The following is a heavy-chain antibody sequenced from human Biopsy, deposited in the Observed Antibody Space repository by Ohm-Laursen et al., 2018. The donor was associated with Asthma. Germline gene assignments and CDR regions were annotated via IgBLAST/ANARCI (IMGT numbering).Heavy chain of an antibody. CDR1: GYSLTDLS. CDR2: RDHEEGGT. D-gene: IGHD4-17*01. Sequence: SSVKVSCKISGYSLTDLSMHWVRQAPGQGLEWMGGRDHEEGGTVNAWRFQGRVTMTEDTSTDTAYMELSSLSSDDTAVYYCASDFPKDYVRYNFQFWGQGTLVTVSS. V-gene: IGHV1-24*01. CDR3: ASDFPKDYVRYNFQF. J-gene: IGHJ4*02.